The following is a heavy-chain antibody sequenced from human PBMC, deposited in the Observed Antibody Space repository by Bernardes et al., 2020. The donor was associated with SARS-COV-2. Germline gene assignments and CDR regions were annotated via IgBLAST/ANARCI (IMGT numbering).Heavy chain of an antibody. Sequence: GGSLRLSCAASGFTFSSYSMNWVRQAPGKGLEWVSSISSSSSYIYYADSVKGRFTISRDNAKNTLYLQMNSLRAEDTAVYYCAKDEMARLVIILSLFDYWGQGTLVTVSS. CDR2: ISSSSSYI. V-gene: IGHV3-21*04. CDR1: GFTFSSYS. J-gene: IGHJ4*02. D-gene: IGHD3-9*01. CDR3: AKDEMARLVIILSLFDY.